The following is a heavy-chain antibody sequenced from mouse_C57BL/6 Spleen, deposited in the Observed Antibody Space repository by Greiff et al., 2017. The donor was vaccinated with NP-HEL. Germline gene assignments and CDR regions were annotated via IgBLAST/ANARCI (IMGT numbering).Heavy chain of an antibody. V-gene: IGHV1-19*01. CDR1: GYTFTDYY. Sequence: EVQLQQSGPVLVKPGASVKMSCKASGYTFTDYYMNWVKQSHGKSLEWIGVINPYNGGTSYNQKFKGKATLTVDKSSSTAYMELNSLTSEDSAVYDCARSLITTVVASPTWFAYWGQGTLVTVSA. CDR3: ARSLITTVVASPTWFAY. CDR2: INPYNGGT. J-gene: IGHJ3*01. D-gene: IGHD1-1*01.